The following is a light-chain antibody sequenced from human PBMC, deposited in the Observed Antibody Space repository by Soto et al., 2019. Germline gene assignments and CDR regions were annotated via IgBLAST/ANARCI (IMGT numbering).Light chain of an antibody. J-gene: IGLJ1*01. CDR1: SSDVGAFNY. CDR3: NSYTSNNTYV. CDR2: DVS. V-gene: IGLV2-14*03. Sequence: QSLLTQPASVSGSPGQAITISCSGTSSDVGAFNYVSWYQQHPGKAPKLMIYDVSNRPSGVSNRFSGSKPGNTASLTISGLRAEDEADYYCNSYTSNNTYVFGTGTKVTVL.